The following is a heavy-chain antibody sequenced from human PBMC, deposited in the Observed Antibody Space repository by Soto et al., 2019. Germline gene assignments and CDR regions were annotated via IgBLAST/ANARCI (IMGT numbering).Heavy chain of an antibody. D-gene: IGHD2-2*01. V-gene: IGHV3-66*01. J-gene: IGHJ4*02. CDR3: ARGRGSTGYLGREHYFDY. Sequence: GGSLRLSCAASGFSVTNNYINWVRQAPGKGLEWVSIIDIGGNTYYADSVKDRFTISRDNSRNTLYLHMDSLRAEDTAVYYCARGRGSTGYLGREHYFDYWGQGTLVTVSS. CDR1: GFSVTNNY. CDR2: IDIGGNT.